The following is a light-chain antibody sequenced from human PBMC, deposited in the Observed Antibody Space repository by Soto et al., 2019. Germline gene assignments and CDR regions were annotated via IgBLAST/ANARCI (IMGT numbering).Light chain of an antibody. Sequence: QSVVTQPPSVSGTPGQRVTISCSGSSSNIGSSYVYWYQQLPGTAPKLLIYRNNQWPSGVPDRFSGSKAGTSASLTVSGLQAGDEADYYCSSFAANDNVVFGGGTKLTVL. CDR3: SSFAANDNVV. CDR2: RNN. CDR1: SSNIGSSY. V-gene: IGLV1-47*01. J-gene: IGLJ3*02.